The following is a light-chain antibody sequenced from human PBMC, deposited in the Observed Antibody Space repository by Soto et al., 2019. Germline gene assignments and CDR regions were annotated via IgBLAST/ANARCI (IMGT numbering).Light chain of an antibody. V-gene: IGKV3-15*01. CDR2: AAS. CDR1: QSLGSH. CDR3: KQYNNCPPIT. Sequence: EIVMTQSPATLSLSPGDRATLSCRASQSLGSHLAWYQQKPGQAPRLLIYAASTRATGIPARFSGSGSGTEFTLTINNLQSEDFAVYYCKQYNNCPPITFGGGTKVDIK. J-gene: IGKJ4*01.